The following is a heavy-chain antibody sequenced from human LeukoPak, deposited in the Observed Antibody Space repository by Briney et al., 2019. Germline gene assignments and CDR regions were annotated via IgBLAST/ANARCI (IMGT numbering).Heavy chain of an antibody. D-gene: IGHD6-19*01. CDR2: IYYSGST. CDR3: ARSSYYFDY. Sequence: NPSETLSLTCTVSGGSISSFYWSWIRQPPGKGLEWIGYIYYSGSTNYNPSLKSRVTISVDTSKNQFSLKLSSVTAADTAVYYCARSSYYFDYWGQGTLVTVSS. J-gene: IGHJ4*02. V-gene: IGHV4-59*01. CDR1: GGSISSFY.